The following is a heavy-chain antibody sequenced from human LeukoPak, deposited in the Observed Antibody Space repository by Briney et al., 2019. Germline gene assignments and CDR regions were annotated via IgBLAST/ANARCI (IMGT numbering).Heavy chain of an antibody. CDR3: ANVGDGYSDAFYI. CDR2: IKQDENEK. V-gene: IGHV3-7*01. D-gene: IGHD5-24*01. Sequence: QTGGSLRLSCAASGFTLSRYWMTWVRQAPGKGLEFVACIKQDENEKYYVGSVKGRFTVSRDTATNSLHLQMNSLRVEDTAMYYCANVGDGYSDAFYIWGQGTMVTVSS. CDR1: GFTLSRYW. J-gene: IGHJ3*02.